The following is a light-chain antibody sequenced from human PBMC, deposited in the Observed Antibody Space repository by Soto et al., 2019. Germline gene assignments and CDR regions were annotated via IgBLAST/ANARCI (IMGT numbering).Light chain of an antibody. J-gene: IGKJ2*01. V-gene: IGKV1-5*01. Sequence: DIHMTQSPSTLSASVGDRVTITCRARQSINTWLAWYQHKPGRAPKLLIYDASSLQSGVPSRFSGSGSGTEFTRPISSLQPDDLAASYCQQYNYYFGQGNNLDIK. CDR1: QSINTW. CDR3: QQYNYY. CDR2: DAS.